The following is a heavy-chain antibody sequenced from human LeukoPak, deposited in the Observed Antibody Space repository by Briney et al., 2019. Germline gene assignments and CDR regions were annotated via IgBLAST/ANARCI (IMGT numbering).Heavy chain of an antibody. CDR2: ISSNGGST. CDR1: GFTFRSYA. Sequence: KTGGSLRLSCAASGFTFRSYAMHWVRQAPGKGLEYVSAISSNGGSTYYANSVKGRFTISRDNSKNTLYLQMGSLRAEDMAVYYCARGGWGAKYYDILTGSSDYDYWGQGTLVTVSS. J-gene: IGHJ4*02. D-gene: IGHD3-9*01. CDR3: ARGGWGAKYYDILTGSSDYDY. V-gene: IGHV3-64*01.